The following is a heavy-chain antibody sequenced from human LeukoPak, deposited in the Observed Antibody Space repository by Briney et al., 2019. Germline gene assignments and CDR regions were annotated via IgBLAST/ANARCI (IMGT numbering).Heavy chain of an antibody. CDR2: IYSGGST. D-gene: IGHD6-6*01. Sequence: GGSLRLSCAASGFTVSSNYMSWVRQAPGKGLEWVSVIYSGGSTYYADSVKGRFTISRDNSKNTLYLQMNSLRAEDTAVYYCARTKTPYSSSYYFDYWGQGTLVTVSS. CDR1: GFTVSSNY. V-gene: IGHV3-53*05. J-gene: IGHJ4*02. CDR3: ARTKTPYSSSYYFDY.